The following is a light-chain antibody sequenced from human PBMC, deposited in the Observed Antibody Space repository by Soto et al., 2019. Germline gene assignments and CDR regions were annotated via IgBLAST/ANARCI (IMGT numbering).Light chain of an antibody. CDR1: QSIGDW. V-gene: IGKV1-5*03. CDR3: QQYHSYRS. J-gene: IGKJ1*01. CDR2: KAS. Sequence: DIQMTQSPSPLSASVGDIVTITCRASQSIGDWLAWFQQKPGKAPKLLIHKASTLQSGVPSRFSGSGSGTEFTLTISSLQPDDFATYYCQQYHSYRSFGQGTKVEIK.